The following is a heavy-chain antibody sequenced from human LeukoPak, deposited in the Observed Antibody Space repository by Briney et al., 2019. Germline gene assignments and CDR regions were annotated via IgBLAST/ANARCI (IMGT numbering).Heavy chain of an antibody. CDR1: GYTFTSYG. CDR3: ARDPGSIVGATYPDY. D-gene: IGHD1-26*01. CDR2: ISAYNGNT. J-gene: IGHJ4*02. V-gene: IGHV1-18*01. Sequence: ASVKVSCKASGYTFTSYGISWARQAPGQGLEWMGWISAYNGNTNYAQKLQGRVTMTTDTSTSTAYMELRSLRSDDTAVYYCARDPGSIVGATYPDYWGQGTLVTVSS.